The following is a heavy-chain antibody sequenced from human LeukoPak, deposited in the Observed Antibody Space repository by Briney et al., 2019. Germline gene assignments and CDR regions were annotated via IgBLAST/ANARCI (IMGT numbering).Heavy chain of an antibody. J-gene: IGHJ3*02. V-gene: IGHV1-3*01. CDR1: GYTFTSYA. Sequence: GASVKVSCKASGYTFTSYAMHWVRQAPGQRLEWMGWINAGNGNTKYSQKFQGRVTITRDTSASTAYMELRSLRSDDTAVYYCARVAAYYDSSGYAFDIWGQGTMVTVSS. CDR3: ARVAAYYDSSGYAFDI. CDR2: INAGNGNT. D-gene: IGHD3-22*01.